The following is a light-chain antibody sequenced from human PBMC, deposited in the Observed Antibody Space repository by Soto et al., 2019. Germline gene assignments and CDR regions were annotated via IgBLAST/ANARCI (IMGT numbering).Light chain of an antibody. V-gene: IGLV1-40*01. CDR3: QSYDSSLSVV. J-gene: IGLJ2*01. CDR1: SSNIGAGYD. CDR2: VNS. Sequence: QSVLTQPPSVSGAPGQRVTISCTGSSSNIGAGYDVHWYQQLPGTAPKLLIYVNSNRPSGVPDRFSGSKSDTSASLAITGLQAEDEADYYFQSYDSSLSVVFGGGTKLTVL.